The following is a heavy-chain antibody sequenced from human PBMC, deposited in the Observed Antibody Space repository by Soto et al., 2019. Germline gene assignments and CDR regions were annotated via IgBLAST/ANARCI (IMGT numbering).Heavy chain of an antibody. CDR1: GGSVSSGSYY. CDR3: ARLSAAWFDP. CDR2: IYHSGST. V-gene: IGHV4-61*01. Sequence: QVQLQESGRGLVKPSETLSLTCTVSGGSVSSGSYYWGWIRQPPGKGLEWIGYIYHSGSTNYNPSLKSRVTISVDTSKNQFSLSLTSVTATDTAVYYCARLSAAWFDPWGQGTLVTVAS. D-gene: IGHD6-19*01. J-gene: IGHJ5*02.